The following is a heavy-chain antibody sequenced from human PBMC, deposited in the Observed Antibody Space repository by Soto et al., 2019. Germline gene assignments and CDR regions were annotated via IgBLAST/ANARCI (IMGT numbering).Heavy chain of an antibody. Sequence: GGSLRLSCAASGFTFSSYAMHWVRQAPGKGLEWVAVISYDGSNKYYADSVKGRFTISRDNSKNTLYLQMNSLRAEDTAVYYCAKDHPAGDYADVFFDYWGQGTLVTVSS. CDR3: AKDHPAGDYADVFFDY. V-gene: IGHV3-30-3*01. CDR2: ISYDGSNK. D-gene: IGHD4-17*01. J-gene: IGHJ4*02. CDR1: GFTFSSYA.